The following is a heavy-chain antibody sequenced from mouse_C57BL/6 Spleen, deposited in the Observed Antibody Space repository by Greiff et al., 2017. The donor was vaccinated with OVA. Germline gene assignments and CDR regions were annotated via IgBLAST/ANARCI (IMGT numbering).Heavy chain of an antibody. CDR1: GFNIKDYY. J-gene: IGHJ3*01. CDR2: IDPEDGET. Sequence: VHVKQSGAELVKPGASVKLSCTASGFNIKDYYMHWVKQRTEQGLEWIGRIDPEDGETKYAPKFQGKATITADTSSNTAYLQLSSLTSEDTAVYYCASHYGNYVWFAYWGQGTLVTVSA. V-gene: IGHV14-2*01. CDR3: ASHYGNYVWFAY. D-gene: IGHD2-1*01.